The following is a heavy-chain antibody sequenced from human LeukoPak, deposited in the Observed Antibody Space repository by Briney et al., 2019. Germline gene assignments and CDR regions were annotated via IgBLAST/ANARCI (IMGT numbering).Heavy chain of an antibody. CDR3: AAIYGSDAFDI. CDR2: IIPIFGTA. CDR1: GGTFSSYA. V-gene: IGHV1-69*05. J-gene: IGHJ3*02. Sequence: ASVKVSCKASGGTFSSYAISWVRQAPGQGLEWMGGIIPIFGTANYAQKFQGRVTITRDMSTSTAYMELSSLRSEDTAVYYCAAIYGSDAFDIWGQGTMVTVSS. D-gene: IGHD3-10*01.